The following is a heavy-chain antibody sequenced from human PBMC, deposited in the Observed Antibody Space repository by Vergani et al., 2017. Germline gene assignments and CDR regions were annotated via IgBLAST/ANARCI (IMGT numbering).Heavy chain of an antibody. CDR3: ASSSGGGVWFDP. V-gene: IGHV4-61*02. CDR1: GGSISSGSYY. J-gene: IGHJ5*02. D-gene: IGHD6-25*01. CDR2: IYTSGST. Sequence: QVQLQESGPGLVKPSQTLSLTCTVSGGSISSGSYYWSWIRQPAGKGLEWIGRIYTSGSTNYNPSLKSRVTISVDTSKNQFSLKLSSVTAADPAVYYCASSSGGGVWFDPWGQGTLVTVSS.